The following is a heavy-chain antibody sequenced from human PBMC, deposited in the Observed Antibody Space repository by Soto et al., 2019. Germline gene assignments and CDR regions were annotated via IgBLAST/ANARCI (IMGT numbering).Heavy chain of an antibody. Sequence: GGSLRLSCAASGFTFSSYSMNWVRQAPGKGLEWVAYISSGGSTVHYADSVRGRFTVSRDNARNSLYLQMNTLRVEDTALYYCARDRAAGGYWGQGTLVTVSS. J-gene: IGHJ4*02. CDR2: ISSGGSTV. V-gene: IGHV3-48*04. CDR1: GFTFSSYS. D-gene: IGHD6-13*01. CDR3: ARDRAAGGY.